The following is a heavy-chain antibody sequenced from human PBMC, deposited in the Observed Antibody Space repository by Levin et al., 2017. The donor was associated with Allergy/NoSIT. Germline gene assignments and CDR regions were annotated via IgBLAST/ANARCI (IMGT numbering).Heavy chain of an antibody. CDR2: ISYDENYK. CDR1: GFTFTRS. CDR3: ARDLIPHYEFWKYYDGKDV. Sequence: PGGSLRLSCAASGFTFTRSMYWVRQAPGKGLEWVAVISYDENYKHYADSVKGRFTISRDNSKNILYLQMNSLRPEDTAVYYCARDLIPHYEFWKYYDGKDVWGQGTTVTVSS. J-gene: IGHJ6*02. V-gene: IGHV3-30*04. D-gene: IGHD3-3*01.